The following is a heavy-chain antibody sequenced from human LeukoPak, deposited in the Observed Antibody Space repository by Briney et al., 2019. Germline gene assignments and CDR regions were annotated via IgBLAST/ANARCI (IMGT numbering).Heavy chain of an antibody. J-gene: IGHJ5*02. Sequence: SETLSLTCTVSGGSISSYYWSWIRQPPGKGLEWIGYIYYSGSTNYNPSLKSRVTISVDTSKDQFSLKLSSVTAAGTAVYYCARASIAAAGTRFDPWGQGTLVTVSS. CDR2: IYYSGST. CDR3: ARASIAAAGTRFDP. V-gene: IGHV4-59*01. CDR1: GGSISSYY. D-gene: IGHD6-13*01.